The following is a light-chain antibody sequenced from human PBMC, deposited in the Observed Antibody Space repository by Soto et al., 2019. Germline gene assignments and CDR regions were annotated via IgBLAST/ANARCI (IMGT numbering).Light chain of an antibody. CDR2: AAS. V-gene: IGKV1-5*01. Sequence: DIQMTQSPSTLSASVGDRVTITCRASQTINNKLAWYQKKPGKAPKLLIYAASTLQSGVPSRFSGSGSGTDFTLTISCLQSEDFATYYCQQYYSYPLTFGQGTKVEIK. CDR3: QQYYSYPLT. J-gene: IGKJ1*01. CDR1: QTINNK.